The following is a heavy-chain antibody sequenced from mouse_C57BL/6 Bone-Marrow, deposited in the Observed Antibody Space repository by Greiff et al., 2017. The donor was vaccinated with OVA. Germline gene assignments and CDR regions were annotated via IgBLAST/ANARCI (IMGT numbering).Heavy chain of an antibody. CDR3: ARESLYYCGSSYWYFDV. J-gene: IGHJ1*03. CDR1: GYAFSSYW. CDR2: IYPGDGDT. Sequence: QVQLQQSGAELVKPGASVKISCKASGYAFSSYWMNWVKQRPGKGLEWIGQIYPGDGDTNYNGKFKGKATLTADKSSSTAYMQLSSLTSEDSAVYFCARESLYYCGSSYWYFDVWGTGTTVTVSS. D-gene: IGHD1-1*01. V-gene: IGHV1-80*01.